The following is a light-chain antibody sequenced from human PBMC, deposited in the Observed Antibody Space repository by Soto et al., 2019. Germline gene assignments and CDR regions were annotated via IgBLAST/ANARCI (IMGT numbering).Light chain of an antibody. J-gene: IGKJ1*01. CDR3: QQYGSSGT. CDR1: RSVDTD. Sequence: EIPMRQSQDSQSVSPGDSARFPCRASRSVDTDLAWYQQKPGQAPRLLVFATSARATGVPDRFRGSRSGTDFTLTISSLQPEDSAVYYCQQYGSSGTFGQGTKVDIK. CDR2: ATS. V-gene: IGKV3-15*01.